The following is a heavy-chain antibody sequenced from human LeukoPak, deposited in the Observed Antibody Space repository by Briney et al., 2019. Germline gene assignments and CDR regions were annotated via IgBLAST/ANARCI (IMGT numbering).Heavy chain of an antibody. CDR1: GFTFSSYG. CDR3: AKADSGSYGIDY. J-gene: IGHJ4*02. V-gene: IGHV3-30*18. D-gene: IGHD3-16*01. CDR2: ISYDGSNK. Sequence: GGSLRLSCAASGFTFSSYGMHWVRQAPGKGLEWVAVISYDGSNKYYADSVKGRFTISRDNSKNTLYLQMNSLRAEDTAVYYCAKADSGSYGIDYWGQGALVTVSS.